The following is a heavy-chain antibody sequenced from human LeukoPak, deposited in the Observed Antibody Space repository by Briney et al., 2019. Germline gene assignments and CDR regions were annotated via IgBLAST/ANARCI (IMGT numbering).Heavy chain of an antibody. CDR1: GFSFSSYG. J-gene: IGHJ4*02. Sequence: GGSLRLSCAASGFSFSSYGMRWVRQAPGQGLEWVAVIWYDGSNRYYADSVEGRFTISRDNSKNTLYLQMSNLRAEDTAMYYCVKGQEVLYTPTFDWWGQGTLVTVSS. D-gene: IGHD2-8*02. CDR3: VKGQEVLYTPTFDW. V-gene: IGHV3-33*03. CDR2: IWYDGSNR.